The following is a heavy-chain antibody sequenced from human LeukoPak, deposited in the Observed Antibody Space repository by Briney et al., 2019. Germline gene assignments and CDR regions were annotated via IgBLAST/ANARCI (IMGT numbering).Heavy chain of an antibody. Sequence: GGSLRLSCAASGFTFSDYNMNWVRQAPGKGLEWVSYITNGGSTIHHADSVKGRFTISRDNAKKTLYLKMNSLRAEDTAVYYCARSIGLTGGGVDVWGQGTRSPSL. CDR2: ITNGGSTI. CDR3: ARSIGLTGGGVDV. J-gene: IGHJ6*02. V-gene: IGHV3-11*01. CDR1: GFTFSDYN. D-gene: IGHD3-9*01.